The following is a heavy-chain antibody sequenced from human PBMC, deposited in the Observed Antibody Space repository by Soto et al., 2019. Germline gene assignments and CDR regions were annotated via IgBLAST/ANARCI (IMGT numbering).Heavy chain of an antibody. CDR2: ISGSGGST. CDR3: AKDQSQSGYCSGGSCYHLGYYYGMDV. J-gene: IGHJ6*02. D-gene: IGHD2-15*01. Sequence: GGSLRLSCAASGFTFSSYAMSWVRQAPGKGLEWVSAISGSGGSTYYADSVKGRFTISRDNSKNTLYLQMNSLRAEDTAVYYCAKDQSQSGYCSGGSCYHLGYYYGMDVWGQGTTVTVSS. CDR1: GFTFSSYA. V-gene: IGHV3-23*01.